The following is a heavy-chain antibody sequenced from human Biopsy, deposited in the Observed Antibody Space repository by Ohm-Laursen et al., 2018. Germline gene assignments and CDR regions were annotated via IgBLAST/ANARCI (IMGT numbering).Heavy chain of an antibody. CDR3: ARESDSSGYYYRDY. V-gene: IGHV4-34*01. D-gene: IGHD3-22*01. J-gene: IGHJ4*02. CDR2: INHSGST. Sequence: SETLSLTCAVYGGSFTGYYWSWIRQPPGKGLEWIGEINHSGSTNYNPSLKSRVTISLDTSKNQLSLKLSSVTAADTAVYYCARESDSSGYYYRDYWGQGTLVTFSS. CDR1: GGSFTGYY.